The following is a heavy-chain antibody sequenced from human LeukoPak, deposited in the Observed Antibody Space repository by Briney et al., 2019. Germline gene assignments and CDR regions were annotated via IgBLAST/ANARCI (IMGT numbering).Heavy chain of an antibody. Sequence: GESLKISCKGSGYSFTSYWIGWVRQMPGKGLEWMGIIYPGDSDTRYSPSFQGQVTISADKSISTAYLQWSSLKASDTAMYYCARCSSTSCGRGGGWFDPWGQGILVTVSS. CDR3: ARCSSTSCGRGGGWFDP. V-gene: IGHV5-51*01. CDR2: IYPGDSDT. J-gene: IGHJ5*02. D-gene: IGHD2-2*01. CDR1: GYSFTSYW.